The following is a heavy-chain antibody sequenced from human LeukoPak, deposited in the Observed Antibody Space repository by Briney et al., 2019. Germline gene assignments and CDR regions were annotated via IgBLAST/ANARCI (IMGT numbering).Heavy chain of an antibody. CDR3: ASMGVVTGYYFDY. V-gene: IGHV1-69*04. CDR1: GGTFSSYA. D-gene: IGHD2-21*02. J-gene: IGHJ4*02. Sequence: ASVKVSCKPSGGTFSSYAISWVRHAPGQGLEWMGRIIPILGIANYAQKFQGRVTITADKSTSTAYMELSSLRSEDTAVSYCASMGVVTGYYFDYWGQGTLVTVSS. CDR2: IIPILGIA.